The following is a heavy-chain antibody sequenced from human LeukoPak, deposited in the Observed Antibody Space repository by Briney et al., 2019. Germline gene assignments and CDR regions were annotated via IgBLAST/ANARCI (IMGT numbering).Heavy chain of an antibody. CDR1: GASLSRYY. CDR2: IYYSGST. CDR3: ARGGYYGSGNDFRFDP. V-gene: IGHV4-59*01. D-gene: IGHD3-10*01. J-gene: IGHJ5*02. Sequence: SETLSLTCTVSGASLSRYYWTWIRQPPGKGLEWIGYIYYSGSTNYKPSLKSRVTISVDTSKNQFSLKLSSVTAADTAVYYCARGGYYGSGNDFRFDPWGQGTLVTVSS.